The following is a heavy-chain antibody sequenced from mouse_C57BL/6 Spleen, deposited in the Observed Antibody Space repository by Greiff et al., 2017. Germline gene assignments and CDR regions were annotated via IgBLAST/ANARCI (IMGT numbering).Heavy chain of an antibody. CDR1: GYTFTDYE. D-gene: IGHD2-5*01. J-gene: IGHJ4*01. CDR3: TSDYSNPYYAMDY. Sequence: QVQLKQSGAELVRPGASVTLSCKASGYTFTDYEMHWVKQTPVHGLEWIGAIDPETGGTAYNQKFKGKAILTADKSSSTAYMELRSLTSEDSAVYYCTSDYSNPYYAMDYWGQGTSVTVSS. V-gene: IGHV1-15*01. CDR2: IDPETGGT.